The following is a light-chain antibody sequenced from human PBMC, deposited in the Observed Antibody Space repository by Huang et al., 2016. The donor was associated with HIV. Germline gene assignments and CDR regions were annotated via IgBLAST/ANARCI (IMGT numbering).Light chain of an antibody. V-gene: IGKV3-20*01. CDR1: HSVSSNF. CDR2: GAS. J-gene: IGKJ3*01. Sequence: EIVLTQSPDTLSLSPGERATLSCRASHSVSSNFLAWYKQKPGQCPRLLLYGASRRPTGIADRLSGSGSGTDFTLTITRLEPEDFAVYYCQQYGGSPLFTFGPGTKVDIK. CDR3: QQYGGSPLFT.